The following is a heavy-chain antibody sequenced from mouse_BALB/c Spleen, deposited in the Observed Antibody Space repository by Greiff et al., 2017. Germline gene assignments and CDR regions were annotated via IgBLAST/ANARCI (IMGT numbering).Heavy chain of an antibody. D-gene: IGHD2-4*01. CDR1: GFTFSNYW. CDR2: IRLKSNNYAT. V-gene: IGHV6-6*02. CDR3: TRDYEGYFDY. Sequence: LQQSGGGLVQPGGSMKLSCVASGFTFSNYWMNWVRQSPEKGLEWVAEIRLKSNNYATHYAESVKGRFTISRDDSKSSVYLQMNNLRAEDTGIYYCTRDYEGYFDYWGQGTTLTVSS. J-gene: IGHJ2*01.